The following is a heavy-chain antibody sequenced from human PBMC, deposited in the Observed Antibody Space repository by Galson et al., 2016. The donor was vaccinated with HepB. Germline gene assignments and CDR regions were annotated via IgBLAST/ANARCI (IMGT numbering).Heavy chain of an antibody. J-gene: IGHJ5*01. CDR3: ARLPRRRTRTTRPGRFDS. CDR1: GTSISSYY. CDR2: IFYSGST. V-gene: IGHV4-59*08. D-gene: IGHD1/OR15-1a*01. Sequence: SETLSLTCTVSGTSISSYYWSWIRQPPGKGLEWIGYIFYSGSTNYNPSLGSRLTMSVDTPKNQVSLKLSSVTAADTAVYYCARLPRRRTRTTRPGRFDSWGQGTLVTVSS.